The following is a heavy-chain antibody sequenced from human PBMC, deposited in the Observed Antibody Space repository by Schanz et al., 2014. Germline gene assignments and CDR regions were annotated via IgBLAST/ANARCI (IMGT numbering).Heavy chain of an antibody. Sequence: QVQLQQWGAGLLKPSETLSLNCTVSGDSMKSHYWTWIRQPAGQGLEWVGRIFTGGSSDYNRSFKSRITMSIDTSKKYLSLTLNSVTAADTAFYFCARVSRGGVFDFWGPGILVTVSS. D-gene: IGHD3-3*01. CDR3: ARVSRGGVFDF. V-gene: IGHV4-4*07. CDR1: GDSMKSHY. J-gene: IGHJ4*02. CDR2: IFTGGSS.